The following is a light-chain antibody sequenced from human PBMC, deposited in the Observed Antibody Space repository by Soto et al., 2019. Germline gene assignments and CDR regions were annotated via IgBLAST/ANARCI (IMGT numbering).Light chain of an antibody. Sequence: DIQMTQSPSTLSASVGDRVAITCPASQSVSGWLAWYQQKPGKVPKLLIYQASTLEDGVPSRFSCSGSGTEFSLTISGLQSDDCATYYYQHYYDYSYTCGPGTNLEIK. CDR2: QAS. CDR3: QHYYDYSYT. CDR1: QSVSGW. V-gene: IGKV1-5*03. J-gene: IGKJ2*01.